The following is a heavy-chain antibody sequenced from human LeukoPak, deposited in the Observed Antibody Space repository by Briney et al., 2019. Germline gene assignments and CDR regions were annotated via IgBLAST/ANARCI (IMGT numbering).Heavy chain of an antibody. V-gene: IGHV4-34*01. J-gene: IGHJ5*01. CDR1: GGSFSGYY. CDR3: ARGSNVGIRFGS. D-gene: IGHD1-1*01. CDR2: INHSGST. Sequence: SETLSLTCAVYGGSFSGYYWSWIRQPPGKGLEWIGEINHSGSTNYNPSLKSRVTISVDTSKNQFSLKLSSVTAADTAVYYCARGSNVGIRFGSWGQGTLVTVSS.